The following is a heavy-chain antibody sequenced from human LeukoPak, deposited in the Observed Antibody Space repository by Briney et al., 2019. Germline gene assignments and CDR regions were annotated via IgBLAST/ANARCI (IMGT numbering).Heavy chain of an antibody. D-gene: IGHD3-22*01. CDR2: IYPGDSDT. J-gene: IGHJ4*02. Sequence: GESLKISCKGSGYSFTSYWIGWVRQMPGKGLEWMGIIYPGDSDTRYSPSFQGQVTISADKSISTAYLQWSSLKASDTAMYYCARSPPGAASSGYYYGRTFDYWGQGTLVTVSS. CDR1: GYSFTSYW. CDR3: ARSPPGAASSGYYYGRTFDY. V-gene: IGHV5-51*01.